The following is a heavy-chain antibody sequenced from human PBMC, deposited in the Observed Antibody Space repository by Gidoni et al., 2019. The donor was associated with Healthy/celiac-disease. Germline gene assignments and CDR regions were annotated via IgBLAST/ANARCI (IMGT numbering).Heavy chain of an antibody. CDR1: GYTVTSYG. CDR2: ISAYNGNT. V-gene: IGHV1-18*04. Sequence: QVQLVQSGAEGKKPGASVKVSCKAAGYTVTSYGISGGRQAPGQGLEWMGWISAYNGNTNYAQKLQGRVTMTTDTSTSTAYMELRSLRSDDTAVYYCARVGSRNPHYGSSYSYYGMDVWGQGTTVTVSS. CDR3: ARVGSRNPHYGSSYSYYGMDV. D-gene: IGHD3-10*01. J-gene: IGHJ6*02.